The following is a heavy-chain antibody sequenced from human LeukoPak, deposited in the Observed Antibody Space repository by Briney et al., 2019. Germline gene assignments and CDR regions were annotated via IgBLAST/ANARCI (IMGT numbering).Heavy chain of an antibody. CDR2: MNPNSGNT. CDR1: GYTFTSYD. J-gene: IGHJ5*02. D-gene: IGHD4-11*01. CDR3: ASGDYSNAWFDP. Sequence: GASVKVSCKASGYTFTSYDINWVRQATGQGLEWMGWMNPNSGNTGYAQKFQGRVTMTSNTSISTPYLELSSLRSEDTAVYYCASGDYSNAWFDPWGRGTLVTVSS. V-gene: IGHV1-8*01.